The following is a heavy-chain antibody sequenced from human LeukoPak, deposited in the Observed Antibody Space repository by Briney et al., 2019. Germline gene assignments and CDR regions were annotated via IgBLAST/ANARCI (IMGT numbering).Heavy chain of an antibody. CDR2: IGGSGGSA. CDR1: EFTFSSYA. Sequence: GGSLRLSCAASEFTFSSYAMTWVRQAPGKALEGVSGIGGSGGSAYYADSVKGRFTISRDNSKNTLYLQMNSLRAEDTAVYYCARDMRDGMDYDFWSGYYRGHYFDYWGQGTLVTVSS. CDR3: ARDMRDGMDYDFWSGYYRGHYFDY. V-gene: IGHV3-23*01. D-gene: IGHD3-3*01. J-gene: IGHJ4*02.